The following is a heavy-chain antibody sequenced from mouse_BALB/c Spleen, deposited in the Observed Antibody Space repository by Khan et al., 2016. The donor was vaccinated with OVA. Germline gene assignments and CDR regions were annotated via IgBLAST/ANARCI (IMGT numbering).Heavy chain of an antibody. J-gene: IGHJ4*01. CDR3: VRPPYLSYTLDY. V-gene: IGHV9-3-1*01. CDR2: INTYTGEP. D-gene: IGHD2-10*01. CDR1: GYTFTNYG. Sequence: QIQLVQSGPELKKPGETVKISCKASGYTFTNYGMNWVKQSPGKALKWMGWINTYTGEPTYVDDFKGRFAFSLETSATTAYLQINNLKNEDTATYFCVRPPYLSYTLDYWGQGTSVTVSS.